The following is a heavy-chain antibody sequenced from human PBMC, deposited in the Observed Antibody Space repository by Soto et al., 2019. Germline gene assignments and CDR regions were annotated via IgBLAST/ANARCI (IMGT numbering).Heavy chain of an antibody. Sequence: SETLSLTCAVSGGSISSYYWSWIRQPPGKGLEWIGYIYYSGSTNYSPSLKSRVTISVDTSKNQFSLKLSSVTAADTAVYYCARHIVAATKNYFDYWGQGTLVTVSS. CDR1: GGSISSYY. CDR3: ARHIVAATKNYFDY. V-gene: IGHV4-59*08. J-gene: IGHJ4*02. CDR2: IYYSGST. D-gene: IGHD1-26*01.